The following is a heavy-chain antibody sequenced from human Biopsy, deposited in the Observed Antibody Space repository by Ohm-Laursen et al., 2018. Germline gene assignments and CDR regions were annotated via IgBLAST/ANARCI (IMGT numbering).Heavy chain of an antibody. D-gene: IGHD3-16*01. Sequence: ASVKVSCKGSGYILTSFGVSWVRQAPGHGLEWMGWVSTYNGNTEYEQKFQGRATMTTDTSANTAYMELRSLRSDDTAVYFCARVREGGLLDYWGQGILVTVSS. CDR2: VSTYNGNT. CDR3: ARVREGGLLDY. J-gene: IGHJ4*02. V-gene: IGHV1-18*01. CDR1: GYILTSFG.